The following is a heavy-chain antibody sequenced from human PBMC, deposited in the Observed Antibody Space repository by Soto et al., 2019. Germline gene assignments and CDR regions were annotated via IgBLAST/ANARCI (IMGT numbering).Heavy chain of an antibody. V-gene: IGHV1-8*01. CDR3: ARLYIVVVPAAMGGRNYYYYGTDV. D-gene: IGHD2-2*01. Sequence: ASVKVSCKASGYTFTSYDINWVRQATGQGLEWMGWMNPNSGNTGYAQKFQGRVTMTRNTSISTAYMELSSLRSEDTAVYYCARLYIVVVPAAMGGRNYYYYGTDVWGQGTTVTVSS. CDR2: MNPNSGNT. J-gene: IGHJ6*02. CDR1: GYTFTSYD.